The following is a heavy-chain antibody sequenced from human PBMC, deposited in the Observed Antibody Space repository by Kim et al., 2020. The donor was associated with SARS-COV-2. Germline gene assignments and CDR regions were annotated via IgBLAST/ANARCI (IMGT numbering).Heavy chain of an antibody. V-gene: IGHV3-21*01. Sequence: GGSLRLSCAASGFTFSSYSMNWVRQAPGKGLEWVSSISSSSSYIYYADSVKGRFTISRDDAKNSLYLQMNSLRAEDTAVYYCARGWDIVVVVAATPVGYFDYWGQGTPVTVSS. CDR3: ARGWDIVVVVAATPVGYFDY. CDR2: ISSSSSYI. CDR1: GFTFSSYS. D-gene: IGHD2-15*01. J-gene: IGHJ4*02.